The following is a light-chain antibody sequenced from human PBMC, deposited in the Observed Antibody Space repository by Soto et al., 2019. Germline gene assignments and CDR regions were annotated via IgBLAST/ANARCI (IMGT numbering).Light chain of an antibody. J-gene: IGKJ4*01. Sequence: IQLTQSPSSLSASIGDRVTITCRASQDINSYLAWYQQKPGKAPNLLIYEASILQRGVPSRFSGSISGTDFTLSISSLQAEDFATYYCQQTRSYRSTLGGGTRVDIK. CDR1: QDINSY. CDR2: EAS. V-gene: IGKV1-9*01. CDR3: QQTRSYRST.